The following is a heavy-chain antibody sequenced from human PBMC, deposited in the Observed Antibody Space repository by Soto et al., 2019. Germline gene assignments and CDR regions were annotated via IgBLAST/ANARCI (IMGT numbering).Heavy chain of an antibody. CDR2: IYYSGRT. Sequence: QVQLQESGPGLVKPSETLSLNCTVSGGPISSYYWSWIRQSPGKGLEWIGYIYYSGRTNYNPSLKSRVTISADTSKNQFSLELSSVTAADTAVYYCARGSSGWPPRLDYWGQGTLVTVSS. J-gene: IGHJ4*02. D-gene: IGHD6-19*01. CDR1: GGPISSYY. CDR3: ARGSSGWPPRLDY. V-gene: IGHV4-59*01.